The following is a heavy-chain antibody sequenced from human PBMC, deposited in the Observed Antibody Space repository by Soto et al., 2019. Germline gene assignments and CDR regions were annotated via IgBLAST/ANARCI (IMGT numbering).Heavy chain of an antibody. CDR1: GFIFSSYG. D-gene: IGHD1-1*01. J-gene: IGHJ4*02. CDR3: AKAVYNWNDGFFEY. V-gene: IGHV3-30*18. Sequence: SLRLSCAASGFIFSSYGMHWVRQAPGKGLEWVAVISYDGINKYYSDSVKGRFTISRDNSKNTLYLQMNSLGAEDTAVYYCAKAVYNWNDGFFEYWGQGT. CDR2: ISYDGINK.